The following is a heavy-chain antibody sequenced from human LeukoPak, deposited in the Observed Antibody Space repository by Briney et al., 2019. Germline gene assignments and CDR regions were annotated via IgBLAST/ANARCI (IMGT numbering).Heavy chain of an antibody. CDR3: VTVVVITAWAFDI. V-gene: IGHV3-23*01. J-gene: IGHJ3*02. CDR1: GFTFSDYY. D-gene: IGHD3-22*01. Sequence: PGGSLRLSCAASGFTFSDYYMSWVRQAPGKGLEWVSAISGSGGSTYYADSVKGRFTISRDNSKNTLYLQMNSLRAEDTAVYYCVTVVVITAWAFDIWGQGTMVTVSS. CDR2: ISGSGGST.